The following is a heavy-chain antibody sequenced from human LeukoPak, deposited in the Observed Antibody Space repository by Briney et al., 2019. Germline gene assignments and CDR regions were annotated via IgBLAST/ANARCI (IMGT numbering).Heavy chain of an antibody. Sequence: GGSLRLSCAASGLTFSTYSFNWIRQAPGKELEWVSYISSTGTTVHYADSVRGRSTISRDNAKNSLYLQMNSLRAEDTAVYYCARPAYTAAYDLWGQGTLVTVSS. CDR2: ISSTGTTV. V-gene: IGHV3-48*04. CDR1: GLTFSTYS. D-gene: IGHD3-16*01. J-gene: IGHJ3*01. CDR3: ARPAYTAAYDL.